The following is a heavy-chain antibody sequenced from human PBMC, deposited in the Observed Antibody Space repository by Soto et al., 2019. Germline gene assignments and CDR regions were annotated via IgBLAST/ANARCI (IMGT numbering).Heavy chain of an antibody. Sequence: GGSLRLSCAASGFTFSDYYMSWIRQAPGKGLEWVSYISSSGSTIYYADSVKGRFTISRDNAKNSLYLQMNSLRAEDTAVYYCATMSSIAARQGLAPAFDIWGQGTMVTVSS. CDR2: ISSSGSTI. D-gene: IGHD6-6*01. J-gene: IGHJ3*02. CDR3: ATMSSIAARQGLAPAFDI. V-gene: IGHV3-11*01. CDR1: GFTFSDYY.